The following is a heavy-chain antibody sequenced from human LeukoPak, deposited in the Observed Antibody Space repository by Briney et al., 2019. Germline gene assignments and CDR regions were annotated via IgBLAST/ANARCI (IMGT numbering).Heavy chain of an antibody. J-gene: IGHJ4*02. Sequence: GGSLRLSCAVSGFTFSDYYMSWIRQAPGKGLEWVSYIRSSGSTIYYADSVKGRFTISRDNAKNSLYLQMNSLRAEDTAVYYCARVDLDGYNFEAGSNFDYWGQGTLVTVSS. CDR3: ARVDLDGYNFEAGSNFDY. V-gene: IGHV3-11*01. D-gene: IGHD5-24*01. CDR1: GFTFSDYY. CDR2: IRSSGSTI.